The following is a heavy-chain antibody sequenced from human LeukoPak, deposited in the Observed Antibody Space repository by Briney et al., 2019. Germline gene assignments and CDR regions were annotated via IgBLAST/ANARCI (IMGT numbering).Heavy chain of an antibody. J-gene: IGHJ6*02. V-gene: IGHV3-48*01. CDR1: GFTFSSYS. CDR3: AMPGSESKNYYYYGMDV. Sequence: GGSLRLSCAASGFTFSSYSMNWVRQAPGKGLEWVSYISSSSSTIYYADSVKGRFIISRDNAKNSLYLQMNSLRAEDTAVYYCAMPGSESKNYYYYGMDVWGQGTTVTVSS. CDR2: ISSSSSTI.